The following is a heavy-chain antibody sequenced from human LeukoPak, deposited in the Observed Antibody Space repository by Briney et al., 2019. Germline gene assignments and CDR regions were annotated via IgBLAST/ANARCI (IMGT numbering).Heavy chain of an antibody. Sequence: PSETLSLTCAVYGGSFSTSTYSWGWIRQPPEKGLEWIGSNSGSIYSNPSLKSRVSISVDTSKNQFSLKLSSVTAADTAVYYCARAYYYDSSGYYPGAFDIWGQGTLVTVSS. CDR3: ARAYYYDSSGYYPGAFDI. CDR2: NSGSI. V-gene: IGHV4-39*07. CDR1: GGSFSTSTYS. J-gene: IGHJ3*02. D-gene: IGHD3-22*01.